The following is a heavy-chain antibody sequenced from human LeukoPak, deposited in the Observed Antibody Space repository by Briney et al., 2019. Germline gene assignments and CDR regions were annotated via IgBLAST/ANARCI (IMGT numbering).Heavy chain of an antibody. CDR3: ARHNSFGSSWYCFDY. V-gene: IGHV4-39*01. Sequence: SETLSLTCTVSGGSISSSSYYWGWIRQPPGKGLEWIGSIYYSGSNYYNPSLKSRATISVDTSNNQFSLKLSSVTAADTAVYYCARHNSFGSSWYCFDYWGQGTLVTVSP. CDR2: IYYSGSN. CDR1: GGSISSSSYY. J-gene: IGHJ4*02. D-gene: IGHD6-13*01.